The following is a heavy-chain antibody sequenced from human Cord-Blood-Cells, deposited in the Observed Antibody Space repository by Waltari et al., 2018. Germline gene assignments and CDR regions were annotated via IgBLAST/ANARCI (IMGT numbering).Heavy chain of an antibody. CDR2: INHSGST. Sequence: QVQLQQWGAGLLKPSETLSLTCAVYGGSFSGCYWSWIRQPPGKGLEWIGEINHSGSTNYNPSLKSRVTISVDTSKNQFSLKLSSVTAADTAVYYCARGKAARPLDAFDIWGQGTMVTVSS. D-gene: IGHD6-6*01. J-gene: IGHJ3*02. CDR1: GGSFSGCY. V-gene: IGHV4-34*01. CDR3: ARGKAARPLDAFDI.